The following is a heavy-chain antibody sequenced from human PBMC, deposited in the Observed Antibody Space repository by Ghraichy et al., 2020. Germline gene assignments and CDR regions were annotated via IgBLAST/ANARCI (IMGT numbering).Heavy chain of an antibody. J-gene: IGHJ4*02. V-gene: IGHV4-39*01. CDR1: GGSISSSSYY. D-gene: IGHD6-19*01. CDR2: IYYSGST. Sequence: QTLSLTCTVSGGSISSSSYYWGWIRQPPGKGLEWIGSIYYSGSTYYNPSLKSRVTISVDTSKNQFSLKLSSVTAADTAVYYCARVPGVKQWLVQVGYFDYWGQGTLVTVSS. CDR3: ARVPGVKQWLVQVGYFDY.